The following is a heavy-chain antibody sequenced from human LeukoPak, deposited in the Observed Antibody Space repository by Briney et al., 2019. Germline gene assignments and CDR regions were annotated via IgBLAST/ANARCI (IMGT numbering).Heavy chain of an antibody. D-gene: IGHD3-10*01. CDR3: ARVGVFRHWYFDL. V-gene: IGHV1-18*04. CDR2: ISAYNGNT. J-gene: IGHJ2*01. Sequence: ASVKVSCKASGYTFTSYYMHWVRQAPGQGLEWMGWISAYNGNTNYAQKLQGRVTMTTDTSTSTAYMELRSLRSDDTAVYYCARVGVFRHWYFDLWGRGTLVTVSS. CDR1: GYTFTSYY.